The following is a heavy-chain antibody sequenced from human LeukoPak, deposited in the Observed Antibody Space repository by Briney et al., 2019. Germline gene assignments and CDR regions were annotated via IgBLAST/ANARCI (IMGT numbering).Heavy chain of an antibody. CDR1: GYTFTSYG. Sequence: ASVKVSCKASGYTFTSYGISWVRQATGQGLEWMGWMNPNSNNTGYARKFQGRVTITRNTSISTAYMELSSLRSEDTAVYYCARGGGWYTEHFQHWGQGALVTVSS. CDR3: ARGGGWYTEHFQH. V-gene: IGHV1-8*03. J-gene: IGHJ1*01. D-gene: IGHD6-19*01. CDR2: MNPNSNNT.